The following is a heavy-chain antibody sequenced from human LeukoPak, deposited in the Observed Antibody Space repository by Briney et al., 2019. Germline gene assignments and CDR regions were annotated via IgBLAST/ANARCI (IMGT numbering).Heavy chain of an antibody. CDR3: ANAYCGGDCYG. Sequence: GGSLRLSCAASGFTFSSYGMHWVRQAPGKGLVWVSRINGDGSSTTYADSVKGRFTISRDNAKNTLYLQMNSLRAEDTAVYYCANAYCGGDCYGWGQGALVTVSS. J-gene: IGHJ4*02. D-gene: IGHD2-21*02. V-gene: IGHV3-74*01. CDR2: INGDGSST. CDR1: GFTFSSYG.